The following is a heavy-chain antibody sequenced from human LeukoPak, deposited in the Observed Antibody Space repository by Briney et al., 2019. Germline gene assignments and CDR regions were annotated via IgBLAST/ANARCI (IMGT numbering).Heavy chain of an antibody. CDR3: ATKQWLAPPPDS. J-gene: IGHJ4*02. D-gene: IGHD6-19*01. CDR2: INTDGTVT. CDR1: GFTFSKYW. Sequence: GGSLRLSCAASGFTFSKYWMLWVRQAPGKGLESVSRINTDGTVTTYADSVKGRLTVSRDNADNTMFLQMNSVRGEDTAVYYCATKQWLAPPPDSWGQGTPVTVSS. V-gene: IGHV3-74*01.